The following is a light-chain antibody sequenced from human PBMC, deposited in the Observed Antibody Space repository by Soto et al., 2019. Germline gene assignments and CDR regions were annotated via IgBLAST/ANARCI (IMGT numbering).Light chain of an antibody. CDR3: QKYNSAPLT. CDR1: QGIGVY. Sequence: DIQMTQSPSSVSASLGDGVTITCRASQGIGVYLAWFQQKPGNVPKLLIYAASTLQSGVPSRFSGSGSGTDFTLTISSLQPEDVATYYCQKYNSAPLTFGGGTKVEIK. J-gene: IGKJ4*01. V-gene: IGKV1-27*01. CDR2: AAS.